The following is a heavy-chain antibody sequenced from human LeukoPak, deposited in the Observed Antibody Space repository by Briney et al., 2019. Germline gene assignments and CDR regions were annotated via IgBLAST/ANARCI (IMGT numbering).Heavy chain of an antibody. Sequence: GGSLRLSCAASGFTFSDYYMSWIRQAPGKGLEWVSYISSSGSTIYYADSVKGRFTISRDNSKNTLYLQMNSLRAEDTAVYYCAKDSDVVGATNYFDYWGQGTLVTVSS. D-gene: IGHD1-26*01. CDR1: GFTFSDYY. CDR3: AKDSDVVGATNYFDY. V-gene: IGHV3-11*04. CDR2: ISSSGSTI. J-gene: IGHJ4*02.